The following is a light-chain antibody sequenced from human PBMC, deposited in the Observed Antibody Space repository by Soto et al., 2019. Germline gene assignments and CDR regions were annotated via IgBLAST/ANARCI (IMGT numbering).Light chain of an antibody. CDR2: DVS. CDR1: RSDIGGYNL. Sequence: QSALTQPASVSGSPGQSITISCTGTRSDIGGYNLVSWYQQHPGKAPKLMIYDVSNRPSGVSNRFSGSKSGNTASLTISGRQAEDEADYHCSSYTSSSTVLFGGGTKLTVL. J-gene: IGLJ2*01. V-gene: IGLV2-14*03. CDR3: SSYTSSSTVL.